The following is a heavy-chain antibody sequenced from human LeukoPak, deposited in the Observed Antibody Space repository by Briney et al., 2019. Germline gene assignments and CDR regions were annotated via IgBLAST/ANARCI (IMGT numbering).Heavy chain of an antibody. CDR2: IRYDGSNK. CDR3: AKVGDLDDAFDI. J-gene: IGHJ3*02. Sequence: GGSLRLSCAASGFTFSNYGVHWVRQAPGKGLEWVSFIRYDGSNKYYADSVKGRFTISRDNSKNTLYLQMNSLRAEDTAVYYCAKVGDLDDAFDIWGQGTMVTVSS. CDR1: GFTFSNYG. V-gene: IGHV3-30*02.